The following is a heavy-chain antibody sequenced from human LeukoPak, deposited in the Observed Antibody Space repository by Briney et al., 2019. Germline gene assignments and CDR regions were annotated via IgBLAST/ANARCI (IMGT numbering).Heavy chain of an antibody. J-gene: IGHJ5*02. V-gene: IGHV1-2*02. CDR2: INPNSGGT. CDR1: GYTFTGYY. CDR3: ARDGYCSSTSCYSRYWFDP. Sequence: ASVKVSCKASGYTFTGYYMHWVRQAPGQGLEWMGWINPNSGGTNYAQKFQGRVTMTRDTSISTAYMELSRLRSDDTAVYYCARDGYCSSTSCYSRYWFDPWGQGTLVAVSS. D-gene: IGHD2-2*03.